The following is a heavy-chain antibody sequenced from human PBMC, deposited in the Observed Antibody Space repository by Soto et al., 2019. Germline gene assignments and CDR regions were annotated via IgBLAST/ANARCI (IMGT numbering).Heavy chain of an antibody. J-gene: IGHJ4*02. V-gene: IGHV1-69*01. Sequence: QVQLVQSGAEVKKPGSSVKVSCKASGGTFSSYAISWVRQAPGQGLEWMGGIIPIFGTANYAQKFQGRITITADETTITAYMELSSQTSDDTAVYYCVRRPGDDYVSYFDYWGQGTLVTVSS. D-gene: IGHD4-17*01. CDR2: IIPIFGTA. CDR1: GGTFSSYA. CDR3: VRRPGDDYVSYFDY.